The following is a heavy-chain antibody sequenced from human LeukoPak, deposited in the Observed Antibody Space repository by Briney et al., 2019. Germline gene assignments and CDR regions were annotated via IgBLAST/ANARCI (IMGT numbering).Heavy chain of an antibody. Sequence: ASVKVSCKASGYTFTGYFMHWVRQAPGQGLEWMGWINPNSGGTNYAQKFQGRVTMTRDTSISTAYMEPSRLRSDDTAVYYCARDERYDSSGYPFDYWGQGTLVTVSS. J-gene: IGHJ4*02. CDR1: GYTFTGYF. CDR3: ARDERYDSSGYPFDY. CDR2: INPNSGGT. D-gene: IGHD3-22*01. V-gene: IGHV1-2*02.